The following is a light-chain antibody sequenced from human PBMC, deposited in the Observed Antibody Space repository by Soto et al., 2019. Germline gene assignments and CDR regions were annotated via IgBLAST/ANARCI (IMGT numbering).Light chain of an antibody. CDR1: STDVGGLNY. CDR2: DVY. J-gene: IGLJ3*02. CDR3: CSYAGSSFWV. V-gene: IGLV2-11*01. Sequence: QSALSQPRSVSGSPGQSVAISCTGTSTDVGGLNYVSWYRQYPGKAPKLIIYDVYKWPSGVPDRFSGSKSGNTASLTISGLQAEDEAEYYCCSYAGSSFWVFGGGTKVTVL.